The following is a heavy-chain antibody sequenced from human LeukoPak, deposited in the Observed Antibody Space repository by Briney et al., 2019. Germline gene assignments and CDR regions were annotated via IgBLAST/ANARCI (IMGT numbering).Heavy chain of an antibody. J-gene: IGHJ4*02. V-gene: IGHV3-7*01. CDR1: GLTFSSSW. CDR2: INPDGNKK. CDR3: ARDLAYSRLDY. D-gene: IGHD5-18*01. Sequence: GGSLGLSCAVSGLTFSSSWMDWVRQAPGKGLEWVASINPDGNKKYSADSVKGRFTISRDNAENSLYLQMNSLRVEDTAFYYCARDLAYSRLDYWGQGMLVTVSS.